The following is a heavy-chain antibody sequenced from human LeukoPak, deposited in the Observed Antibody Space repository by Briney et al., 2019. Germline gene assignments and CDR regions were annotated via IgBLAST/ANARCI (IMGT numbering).Heavy chain of an antibody. V-gene: IGHV3-48*04. CDR2: ISSSGSTI. CDR3: ARADYGSFDY. CDR1: GFTFSNAW. J-gene: IGHJ4*02. D-gene: IGHD4-17*01. Sequence: HPGGSLRLSCAASGFTFSNAWMNWVRQAPGKGLEWVSYISSSGSTIYYADSVKGRFTISRDNAKNSLYLQMNSLRAEDTAVYYCARADYGSFDYWGQGTLVTVSS.